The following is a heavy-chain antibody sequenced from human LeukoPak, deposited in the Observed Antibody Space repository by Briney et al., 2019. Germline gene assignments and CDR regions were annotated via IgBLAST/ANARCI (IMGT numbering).Heavy chain of an antibody. J-gene: IGHJ4*02. D-gene: IGHD3-22*01. Sequence: GASVTVSFKSSVYMFTAYYIHWVRQAPGQGLEWMGWINPTSGGTNYAQNFQGRVTITRDTSITTAYMELSGLRSDDTAVYYCATTYYYDSTGSPRHYFDYWGQGTLVTVSS. V-gene: IGHV1-2*02. CDR1: VYMFTAYY. CDR3: ATTYYYDSTGSPRHYFDY. CDR2: INPTSGGT.